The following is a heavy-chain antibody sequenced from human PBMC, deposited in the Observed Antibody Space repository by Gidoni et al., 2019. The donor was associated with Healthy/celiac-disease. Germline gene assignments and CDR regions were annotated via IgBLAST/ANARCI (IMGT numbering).Heavy chain of an antibody. CDR2: INTHTGNP. D-gene: IGHD3-16*01. CDR1: GYTFTSYA. Sequence: QVQLVQSGSELKKPGASVKVSCKASGYTFTSYAMNWVRQAPGQGLEWMGWINTHTGNPTYAQGFTGRFVFSLDTSVSTAYLQISSLKAEDTAVYYCARDLTSTLLIRKHAFDIWGQGTMVTVSS. V-gene: IGHV7-4-1*02. J-gene: IGHJ3*02. CDR3: ARDLTSTLLIRKHAFDI.